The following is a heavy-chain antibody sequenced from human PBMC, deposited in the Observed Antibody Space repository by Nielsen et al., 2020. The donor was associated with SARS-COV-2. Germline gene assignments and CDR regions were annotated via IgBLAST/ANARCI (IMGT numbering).Heavy chain of an antibody. CDR1: GYTFTSYG. D-gene: IGHD6-13*01. J-gene: IGHJ4*02. Sequence: ASVKVSCKASGYTFTSYGISWVRQAPGQGLEWMGWISAYNGNTNYAQKLQGRVTITTDTSTSTAYMELRSLRSDDTAVYYCARDWRGRVSIAAAGDVWGQGTLVTVSS. CDR2: ISAYNGNT. V-gene: IGHV1-18*01. CDR3: ARDWRGRVSIAAAGDV.